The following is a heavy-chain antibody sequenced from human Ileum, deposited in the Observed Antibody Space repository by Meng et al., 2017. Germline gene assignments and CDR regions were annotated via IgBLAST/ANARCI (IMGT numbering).Heavy chain of an antibody. V-gene: IGHV3-30*04. J-gene: IGHJ2*01. Sequence: VTLGGLGGCWVQPWRSLRLSCAASGFTFSSYAMHWVRQAPGKGLEWVAVISHDGSNKYYADSVKGRFTISRDNSKNTLYLQMNSLRAEDTAVYYCASPPSEGDLWGRGTLVTVSS. CDR1: GFTFSSYA. D-gene: IGHD3-10*01. CDR3: ASPPSEGDL. CDR2: ISHDGSNK.